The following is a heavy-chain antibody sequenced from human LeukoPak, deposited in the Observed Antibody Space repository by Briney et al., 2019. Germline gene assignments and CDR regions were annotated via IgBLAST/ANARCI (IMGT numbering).Heavy chain of an antibody. CDR1: GFTFSSYW. Sequence: GGSLRLSCAAAGFTFSSYWMGWVRHAPGKGLEWVATTKQDHSEQFYVDSVGGRFIVSRDNGKNSLFLPMNSLRVEDSAVYYCVRDLSLPVRPAAGAFDYWGRGTLVTVSS. CDR2: TKQDHSEQ. J-gene: IGHJ4*02. CDR3: VRDLSLPVRPAAGAFDY. V-gene: IGHV3-7*01. D-gene: IGHD2-2*01.